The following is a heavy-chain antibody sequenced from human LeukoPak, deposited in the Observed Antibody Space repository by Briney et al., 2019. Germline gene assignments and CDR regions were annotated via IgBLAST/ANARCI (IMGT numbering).Heavy chain of an antibody. Sequence: SETLSLTCTVSGGSISGGSYYWGWIRQPPGKGLEWIGNIYYSGRTYYNPSLKSRVTISRDTSKNQFSLNLISLTAADTAVYYCARHDASWIQLYFDYWGQGTLVTVSS. V-gene: IGHV4-39*07. CDR3: ARHDASWIQLYFDY. J-gene: IGHJ4*02. CDR1: GGSISGGSYY. CDR2: IYYSGRT. D-gene: IGHD5-18*01.